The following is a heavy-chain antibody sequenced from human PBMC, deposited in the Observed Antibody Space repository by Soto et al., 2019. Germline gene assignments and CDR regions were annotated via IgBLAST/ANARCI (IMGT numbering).Heavy chain of an antibody. CDR3: ARVIRDGYNCYFDY. Sequence: PSETLSLTCTVSGGSISSYYWSWIRQPPGKGLEWIGYIYYSGSTNYNPSLKSRVTISVEKSKDQFSLKLSSVTAADTAVYYCARVIRDGYNCYFDYWGQGTLVTLSS. J-gene: IGHJ4*02. CDR2: IYYSGST. D-gene: IGHD5-12*01. V-gene: IGHV4-59*01. CDR1: GGSISSYY.